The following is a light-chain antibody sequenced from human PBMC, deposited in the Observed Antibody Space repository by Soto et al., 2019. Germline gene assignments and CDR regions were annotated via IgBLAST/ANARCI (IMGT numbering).Light chain of an antibody. V-gene: IGLV1-44*01. CDR2: SNN. J-gene: IGLJ2*01. Sequence: QSVLTQPPSASGTPGQRVTISCSGSSSNIGSNPVNWYQQLPGTAPKLLIFSNNQRPSGVPDRFSGSKSCTSASLAISGLQSEDEADYYCAAWDDSLNGRVFGGGTKLTVL. CDR3: AAWDDSLNGRV. CDR1: SSNIGSNP.